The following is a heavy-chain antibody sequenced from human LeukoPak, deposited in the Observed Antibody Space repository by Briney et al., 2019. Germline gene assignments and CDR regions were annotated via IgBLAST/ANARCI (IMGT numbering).Heavy chain of an antibody. CDR1: GFTFSSYA. J-gene: IGHJ4*02. V-gene: IGHV3-23*01. CDR3: AAPPPDSSSWSFDY. D-gene: IGHD6-13*01. Sequence: GGSLRLSRAASGFTFSSYAMSWVRQAPGKGLEWVSAISGSGGSTYYADSVKGRFTISRDNSKNTLYLQMNSLRAEDTAVYYCAAPPPDSSSWSFDYWGQGTLVTVSS. CDR2: ISGSGGST.